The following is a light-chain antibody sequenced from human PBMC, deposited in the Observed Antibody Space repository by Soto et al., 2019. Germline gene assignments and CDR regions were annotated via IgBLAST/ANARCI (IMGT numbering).Light chain of an antibody. CDR2: AAS. CDR3: HKYNSALLT. V-gene: IGKV1-27*01. J-gene: IGKJ5*01. CDR1: QGIYNY. Sequence: DIQMTQSPSSLSASVGDRVTITCRASQGIYNYLAWYQQKPGKAPKLLIYAASTLEAGVPSRFSGSGSGTDFTLTISSLQPGDGATYYCHKYNSALLTFGQGTRLEIK.